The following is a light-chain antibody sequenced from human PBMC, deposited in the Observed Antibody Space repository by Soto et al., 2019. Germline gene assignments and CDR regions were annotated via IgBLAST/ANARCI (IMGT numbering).Light chain of an antibody. CDR1: QNIKTY. CDR3: QQYETFSGT. CDR2: AAS. Sequence: DIQMTQSPSSLSASVGDSVTITCRASQNIKTYLNWYKQKPGKAPNIMSYAASSLHSGVPSRFSGSGSGTNFTLTIASLKPDDFETYYCQQYETFSGTFGPGTKVDIK. V-gene: IGKV1-39*01. J-gene: IGKJ1*01.